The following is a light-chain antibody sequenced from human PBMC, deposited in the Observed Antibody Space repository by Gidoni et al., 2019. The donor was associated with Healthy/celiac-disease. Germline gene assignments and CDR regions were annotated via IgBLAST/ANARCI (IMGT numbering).Light chain of an antibody. Sequence: EIVMTQSPATLSVSPGERATLSCRASQSVSSNLAWYQQKPGQAPRLLIYGASTRATGIPARFSGSGSGTAFTLTISSLQSEDFAVYDCQQYNNWPDTFGQXTKLEIK. CDR2: GAS. CDR1: QSVSSN. J-gene: IGKJ2*01. CDR3: QQYNNWPDT. V-gene: IGKV3-15*01.